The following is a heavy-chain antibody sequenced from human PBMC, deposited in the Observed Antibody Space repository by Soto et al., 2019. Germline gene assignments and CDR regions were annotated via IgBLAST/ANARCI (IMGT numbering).Heavy chain of an antibody. J-gene: IGHJ4*02. CDR3: ARTNLRVASPFDY. Sequence: QLQLQESGSGLVKPSQTLSLTCAVSGGSISSGGYSWSWIRQPPGKGLEWIGYIYHSGSTYYNPSPKSRGTISVDRSKNQFSLKLSSVTAADTAVYYCARTNLRVASPFDYWGQGTLVTVSS. CDR1: GGSISSGGYS. D-gene: IGHD5-12*01. V-gene: IGHV4-30-2*01. CDR2: IYHSGST.